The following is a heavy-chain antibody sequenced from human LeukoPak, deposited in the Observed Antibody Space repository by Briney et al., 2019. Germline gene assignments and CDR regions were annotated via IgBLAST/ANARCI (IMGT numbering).Heavy chain of an antibody. CDR3: ARSSTKMNWFDP. J-gene: IGHJ5*02. CDR2: IYYSGST. Sequence: SSETLSLTCTVSGGSISSYYWSWIRQPPGKGLEWIGYIYYSGSTNYNPSLKSRVTISVGTSKNQFSLKLSSVTAADTAVYYCARSSTKMNWFDPWGQGTLVTVSS. D-gene: IGHD2-2*01. V-gene: IGHV4-59*01. CDR1: GGSISSYY.